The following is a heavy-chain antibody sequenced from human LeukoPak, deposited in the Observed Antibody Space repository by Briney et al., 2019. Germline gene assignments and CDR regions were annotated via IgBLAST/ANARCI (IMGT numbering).Heavy chain of an antibody. CDR2: INHNGST. J-gene: IGHJ4*02. CDR1: DGSFSGCY. CDR3: ARGVQDSSGYYYAYFDY. V-gene: IGHV4-34*01. D-gene: IGHD3-22*01. Sequence: PSATLFLTYAVDDGSFSGCYWSWIRQPPGKGLEWIGVINHNGSTNYNPSLKSRVTISVDTSKNQSSLKLSSVTAADTAVYYCARGVQDSSGYYYAYFDYWGQGTLVTVSS.